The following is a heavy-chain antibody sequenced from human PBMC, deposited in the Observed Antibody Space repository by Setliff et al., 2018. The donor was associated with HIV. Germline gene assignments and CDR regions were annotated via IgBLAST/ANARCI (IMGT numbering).Heavy chain of an antibody. CDR3: ARDDFDYTAYYYCYMDV. CDR1: GYTFTNYY. Sequence: VASVKVSCKASGYTFTNYYIHWVRQAPGQGLEWMGIINPSGGSTTYAQKFQGRVTMTRDTSTSTVYMELSSLRSEDTAVYYCARDDFDYTAYYYCYMDVWGKGTTVIASS. D-gene: IGHD4-4*01. V-gene: IGHV1-46*01. CDR2: INPSGGST. J-gene: IGHJ6*03.